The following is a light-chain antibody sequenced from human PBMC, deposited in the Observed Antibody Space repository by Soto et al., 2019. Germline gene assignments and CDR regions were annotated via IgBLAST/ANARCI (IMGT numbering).Light chain of an antibody. CDR3: QQSYNSPTIT. CDR2: AAS. Sequence: DIQMTQSPSSLSASVGDRVTITCRAGQNIFSSLNWYQQKPGKAPKLLIYAASSLQSGVPSRFSGSGSGTDFTLTINSLQPEDFATYYCQQSYNSPTITFGQGTRLEIX. V-gene: IGKV1-39*01. CDR1: QNIFSS. J-gene: IGKJ5*01.